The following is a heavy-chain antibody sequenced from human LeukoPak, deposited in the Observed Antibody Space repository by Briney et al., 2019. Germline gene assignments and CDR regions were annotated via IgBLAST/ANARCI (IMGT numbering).Heavy chain of an antibody. CDR3: ARCGSAGGYYYYYMDV. CDR1: GYTFTGYY. D-gene: IGHD6-25*01. CDR2: INPNSGGT. V-gene: IGHV1-2*04. J-gene: IGHJ6*03. Sequence: ASVKVSCKASGYTFTGYYMHWVRQAPGQGLEWMGWINPNSGGTNYAQKFQGWVTMTRDTSISTAYMELSRLRSDDTAVYYCARCGSAGGYYYYYMDVWGKGTTVTVSS.